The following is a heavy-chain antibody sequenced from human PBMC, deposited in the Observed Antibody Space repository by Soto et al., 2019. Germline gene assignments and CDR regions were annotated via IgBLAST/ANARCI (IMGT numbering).Heavy chain of an antibody. CDR1: GFSFSAYY. D-gene: IGHD2-8*01. V-gene: IGHV3-11*01. CDR2: ISFNGDVT. Sequence: PGGPLRLSCAASGFSFSAYYMSWIRQAPGKGLEWVSYISFNGDVTRYSDSVEGRFTVSRDNAKKSLYLQMNSLRVEDTAVYYCARENGHPGHNYAMDVWGQGTTVTVSS. J-gene: IGHJ6*02. CDR3: ARENGHPGHNYAMDV.